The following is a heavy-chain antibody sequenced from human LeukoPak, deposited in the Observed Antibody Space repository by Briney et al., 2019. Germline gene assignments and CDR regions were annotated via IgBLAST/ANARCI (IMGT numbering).Heavy chain of an antibody. CDR2: IIPIFGTA. D-gene: IGHD2-2*01. CDR1: GSTFSSYA. CDR3: ARDIVVVPAAHYYYYGMDV. Sequence: ASVKVSCKASGSTFSSYAISWVRQAPGQGLEWMGGIIPIFGTANYAQKFQGRVTITADESTSTAYMELSSLRSEDTAVYYCARDIVVVPAAHYYYYGMDVWGQGTTVTVPS. V-gene: IGHV1-69*13. J-gene: IGHJ6*02.